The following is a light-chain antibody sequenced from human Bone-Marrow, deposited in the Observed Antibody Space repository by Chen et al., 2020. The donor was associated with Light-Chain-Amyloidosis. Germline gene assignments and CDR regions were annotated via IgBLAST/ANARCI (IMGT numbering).Light chain of an antibody. CDR2: EVT. Sequence: QSALTQPASVSGSPGQSNTISCTGTSSDVGGDNNVSWYQQHPDQAPKLMIYEVTNRPSWVPDRFAGSKPENTASLTISGLQTADEADYFCSAYTITNTLVFGSGTRVTVL. CDR1: SSDVGGDNN. V-gene: IGLV2-14*01. CDR3: SAYTITNTLV. J-gene: IGLJ1*01.